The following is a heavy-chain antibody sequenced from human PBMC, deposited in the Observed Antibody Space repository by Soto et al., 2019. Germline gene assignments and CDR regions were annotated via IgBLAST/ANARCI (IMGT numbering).Heavy chain of an antibody. D-gene: IGHD5-18*01. CDR3: ARDPKGYSYGDYYYYGMDV. Sequence: PSETLSLTCTVSGGSISSGGYYWSWIRQHPGKGLEWIGYIYYSGSTYYNPSLKSRVTISVDTSKNQFSLKLSSVTAADTAVYYCARDPKGYSYGDYYYYGMDVWGQGTTVTVSS. J-gene: IGHJ6*02. V-gene: IGHV4-31*03. CDR2: IYYSGST. CDR1: GGSISSGGYY.